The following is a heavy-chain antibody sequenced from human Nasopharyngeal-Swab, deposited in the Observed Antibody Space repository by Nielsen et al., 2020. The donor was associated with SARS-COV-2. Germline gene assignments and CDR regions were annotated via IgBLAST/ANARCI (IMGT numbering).Heavy chain of an antibody. J-gene: IGHJ4*02. D-gene: IGHD3-3*01. V-gene: IGHV3-23*01. CDR1: GFTFSSYA. Sequence: GESLKIFCAASGFTFSSYAMSWVRQALGKGLEWVSAISGSGGSTYYADSVKGRFTISRDNSKNTLYLQMNSLRAEDTAVYYCAKDNSPFPVHYDFWSGPTYFDYWGQGTLVTVSS. CDR3: AKDNSPFPVHYDFWSGPTYFDY. CDR2: ISGSGGST.